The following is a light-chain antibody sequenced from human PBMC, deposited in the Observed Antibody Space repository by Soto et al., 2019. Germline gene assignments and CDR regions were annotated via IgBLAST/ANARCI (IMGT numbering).Light chain of an antibody. CDR3: QSYDGNNVL. CDR2: KDN. V-gene: IGLV6-57*04. CDR1: GGSIASNH. J-gene: IGLJ2*01. Sequence: NFMLTQPHSVSESPGKTVTISCTRSGGSIASNHVQWYQQRPGSAPTTVIYKDNQRPSGVPDRLSGSIDSSSNSASLTISGLKTEDEADYYCQSYDGNNVLFGGRTKLTVL.